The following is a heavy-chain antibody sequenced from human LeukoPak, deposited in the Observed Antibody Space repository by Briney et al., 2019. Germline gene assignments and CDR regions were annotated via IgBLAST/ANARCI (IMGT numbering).Heavy chain of an antibody. D-gene: IGHD3-9*01. CDR3: ARDSPDILTGYWFDP. CDR2: MFYSGTT. J-gene: IGHJ5*02. Sequence: SETLSLTCTVSGGSISSSSYYWGWIRQPPGKGLEWIGSMFYSGTTYYNPSLKSRVTISVDTSKNQFSLKLSSVTAADTAVYYCARDSPDILTGYWFDPWGQGTLVTVSS. V-gene: IGHV4-39*02. CDR1: GGSISSSSYY.